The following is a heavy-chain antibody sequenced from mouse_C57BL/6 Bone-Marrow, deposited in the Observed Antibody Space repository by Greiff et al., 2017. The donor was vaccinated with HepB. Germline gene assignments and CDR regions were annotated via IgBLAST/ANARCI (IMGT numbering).Heavy chain of an antibody. D-gene: IGHD2-3*01. Sequence: EVMLVESGGGLVQPGESLKLSCESNEYEFPSHDMSWVRKTPEKRLELVAAINSDGGSTYYPDTMERRFIISRDNTRKTLYLQLSSLRSEDTALYYGARHDGYYSWFAYWGQGTLVTVSA. J-gene: IGHJ3*01. CDR1: EYEFPSHD. CDR3: ARHDGYYSWFAY. V-gene: IGHV5-2*01. CDR2: INSDGGST.